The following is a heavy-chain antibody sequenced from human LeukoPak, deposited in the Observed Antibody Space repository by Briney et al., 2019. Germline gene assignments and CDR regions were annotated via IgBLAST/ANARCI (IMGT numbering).Heavy chain of an antibody. J-gene: IGHJ4*02. V-gene: IGHV4-34*01. Sequence: PSETLSLTRAVYGGSFSGYYWSWIRQPPGKGLEWIGEINHSGSTNYNPSLKSRVTISVDTSKNQFSLKLSSVTAADTAVYYCARGWYSSSWYSSWGQGTLVTVSS. CDR3: ARGWYSSSWYSS. CDR2: INHSGST. D-gene: IGHD6-13*01. CDR1: GGSFSGYY.